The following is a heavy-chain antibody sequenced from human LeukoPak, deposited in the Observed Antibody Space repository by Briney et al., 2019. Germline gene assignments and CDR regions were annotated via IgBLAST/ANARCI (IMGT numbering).Heavy chain of an antibody. CDR3: ARDYPTSGIVTIFDY. D-gene: IGHD1-1*01. Sequence: EGSLRLSCASSGFTFNNYAMTWVRQAPGKGLEWVSSITASGGSTYCADSVKGRFTISRDNSKNTLYLQMSSLRAEDTAVYYCARDYPTSGIVTIFDYWGQGTLVTVSS. J-gene: IGHJ4*02. CDR2: ITASGGST. V-gene: IGHV3-23*01. CDR1: GFTFNNYA.